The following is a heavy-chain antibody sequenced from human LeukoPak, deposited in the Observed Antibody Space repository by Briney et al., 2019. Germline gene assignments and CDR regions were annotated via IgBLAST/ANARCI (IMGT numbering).Heavy chain of an antibody. CDR1: GYTFTDYY. CDR3: ARGLGYSSSWYSAYYYYYMDV. Sequence: ASVKVSCKASGYTFTDYYIHWVRQATGQGLEWMGWMNPNSGNTGYAQKFQGRVTITRNTSISTAYMELSSLRSEDTAVYYCARGLGYSSSWYSAYYYYYMDVWGKGTTVTVSS. D-gene: IGHD6-13*01. V-gene: IGHV1-8*03. J-gene: IGHJ6*03. CDR2: MNPNSGNT.